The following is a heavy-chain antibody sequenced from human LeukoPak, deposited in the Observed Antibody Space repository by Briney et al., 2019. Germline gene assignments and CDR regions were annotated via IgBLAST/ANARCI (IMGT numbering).Heavy chain of an antibody. J-gene: IGHJ3*02. CDR1: GGSISSGSYY. CDR2: IYYSGST. CDR3: ARDLYYYDSSGYADAFDI. Sequence: KPSETLSLTCTVSGGSISSGSYYWSCIRQPPGKGLECIGYIYYSGSTNYNPSLKSRVTISVDTSKNQFSLKLSSVTAADTAVYYCARDLYYYDSSGYADAFDIWGQGTMVTVSS. V-gene: IGHV4-61*01. D-gene: IGHD3-22*01.